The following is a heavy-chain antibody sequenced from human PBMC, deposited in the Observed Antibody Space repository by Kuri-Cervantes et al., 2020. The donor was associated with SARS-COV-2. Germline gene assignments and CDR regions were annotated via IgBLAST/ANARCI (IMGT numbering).Heavy chain of an antibody. V-gene: IGHV1-2*02. CDR2: INPNSGGT. J-gene: IGHJ4*02. CDR3: ARSCSSTSCYTY. D-gene: IGHD2-2*02. CDR1: GYTFTGYY. Sequence: ASVKVSCKASGYTFTGYYMHWVRQAPGQGLEWMGWINPNSGGTNYAQKFQGRVTMTRDTSISTAYMELSRPRSDDTAVYYCARSCSSTSCYTYWGQGTLVTVSS.